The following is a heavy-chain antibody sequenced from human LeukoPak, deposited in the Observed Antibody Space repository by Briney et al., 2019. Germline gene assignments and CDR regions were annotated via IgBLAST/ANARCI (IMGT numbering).Heavy chain of an antibody. Sequence: GGSLRLSCAASGFAFSTYSMNWVRQAPGKGLEWVSSLNSDSRYKFYADSVKGRFTISRDNAKNPLYLQMSSLTTEDTAVYYCVRDLGEADIFDYWGQGTLVTVSS. CDR3: VRDLGEADIFDY. J-gene: IGHJ4*02. D-gene: IGHD3-16*01. CDR2: LNSDSRYK. CDR1: GFAFSTYS. V-gene: IGHV3-21*06.